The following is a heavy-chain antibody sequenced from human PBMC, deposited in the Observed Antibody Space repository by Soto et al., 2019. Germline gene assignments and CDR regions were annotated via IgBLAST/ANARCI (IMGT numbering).Heavy chain of an antibody. J-gene: IGHJ4*02. Sequence: SSETLSLTCTVSGGSISSYYWSWIRQPPGKGLEWIGYINYSGSTNYNPSLKSRVTISVDTSKNQFSLKLTSVTAADTAVYYCARDKITGLFDYWGQGTLVTVSS. D-gene: IGHD2-8*02. V-gene: IGHV4-59*12. CDR2: INYSGST. CDR3: ARDKITGLFDY. CDR1: GGSISSYY.